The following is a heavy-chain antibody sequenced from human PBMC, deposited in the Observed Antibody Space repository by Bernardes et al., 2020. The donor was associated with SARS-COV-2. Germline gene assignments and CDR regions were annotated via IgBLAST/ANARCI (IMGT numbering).Heavy chain of an antibody. J-gene: IGHJ3*02. CDR2: ISSSGSTI. Sequence: GGSLRLSCAASGFTFSSYEMNWVRQAPGKGLEWVSYISSSGSTIYYAESVKGRFTISRDNAKNSLYLQMNSLRAEDTAVYYCARDRTNYYYDSSGYRQDVFDIWGQGTMVTVSS. CDR1: GFTFSSYE. CDR3: ARDRTNYYYDSSGYRQDVFDI. V-gene: IGHV3-48*03. D-gene: IGHD3-22*01.